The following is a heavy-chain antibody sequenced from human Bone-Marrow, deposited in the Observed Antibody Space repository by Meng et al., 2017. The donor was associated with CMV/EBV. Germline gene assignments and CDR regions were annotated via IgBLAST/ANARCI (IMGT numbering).Heavy chain of an antibody. CDR1: GFTFSGSA. V-gene: IGHV3-73*01. Sequence: GGSLRLSCAASGFTFSGSAMHWVRQASGKGLEWVGRIRSKANSYATAYAASVKGRFTISRDDSKNTLYLQMNSLRVEDTAVYFCARAGGYYYGSGNYYRYFENWGQGTLVTVSS. CDR2: IRSKANSYAT. J-gene: IGHJ4*02. D-gene: IGHD3-10*01. CDR3: ARAGGYYYGSGNYYRYFEN.